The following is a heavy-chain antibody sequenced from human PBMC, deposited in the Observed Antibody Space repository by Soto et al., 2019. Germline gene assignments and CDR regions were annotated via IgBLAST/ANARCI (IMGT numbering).Heavy chain of an antibody. CDR1: GFTFSSYG. CDR2: IWYDGSNK. V-gene: IGHV3-33*01. J-gene: IGHJ6*02. Sequence: ESGGGVVQPGRSLRLSCAASGFTFSSYGMHWVRQAPGKGLEWVAVIWYDGSNKYYADSVKGRFTISRDNSKNTLYLQMNSLRAEDTAVYYCARDRAIAAAGRRVGYYYYGMDVWGQGTTVTVSS. D-gene: IGHD6-13*01. CDR3: ARDRAIAAAGRRVGYYYYGMDV.